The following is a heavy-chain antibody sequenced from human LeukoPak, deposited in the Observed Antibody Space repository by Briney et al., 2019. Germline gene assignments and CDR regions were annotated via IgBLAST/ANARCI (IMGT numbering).Heavy chain of an antibody. CDR3: AKAFRIVGIGNPDDAFDV. J-gene: IGHJ3*01. D-gene: IGHD1-26*01. CDR2: IAGTGGST. V-gene: IGHV3-23*01. CDR1: GFTFNKYA. Sequence: GGSLRLSCAASGFTFNKYAMNWVRQPPGKGLEWVSSIAGTGGSTYYADSVKGRFTLSRDNSENTPYLQLNSLRAEDSGIYYCAKAFRIVGIGNPDDAFDVWGQGTVVTVS.